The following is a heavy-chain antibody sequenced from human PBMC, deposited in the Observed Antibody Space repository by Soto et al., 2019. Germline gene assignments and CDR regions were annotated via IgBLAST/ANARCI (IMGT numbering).Heavy chain of an antibody. CDR2: INHSGST. J-gene: IGHJ6*03. V-gene: IGHV4-34*01. CDR3: ARTIVVVPVHYYYYMDV. CDR1: SGSFSGYY. Sequence: SETLSLTCAVYSGSFSGYYLSWIRQPPGKGLEWIGEINHSGSTNYNPSLKSRVTISVDTSKNQFSLKLSSVTAADTAVYYCARTIVVVPVHYYYYMDVWGKGTTVTVSS. D-gene: IGHD2-2*01.